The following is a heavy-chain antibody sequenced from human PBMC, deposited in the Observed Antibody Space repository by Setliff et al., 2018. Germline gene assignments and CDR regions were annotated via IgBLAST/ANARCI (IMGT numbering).Heavy chain of an antibody. D-gene: IGHD2-21*02. CDR1: GFTFRDYS. CDR2: IDQGSNSI. V-gene: IGHV3-21*06. Sequence: PGGSLRLSCATSGFTFRDYSLTWVRQAPGKGLEWVSGIDQGSNSIYYADSVMGRFTISRDNDRNFLYLQMNRLRPEDTAVYYCAKSGGDHCCPLYHHYYMDVWGTGTTVTVSS. CDR3: AKSGGDHCCPLYHHYYMDV. J-gene: IGHJ6*03.